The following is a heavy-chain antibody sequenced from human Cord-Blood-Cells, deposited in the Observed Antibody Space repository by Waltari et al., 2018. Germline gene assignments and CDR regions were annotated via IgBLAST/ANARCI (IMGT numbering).Heavy chain of an antibody. J-gene: IGHJ2*01. CDR1: GYTLTELS. CDR2: FDPEDGET. CDR3: ATDHAVTRYYWYFDL. D-gene: IGHD4-17*01. Sequence: QVQLVQSGAEVKTPGASVKVPCKVSGYTLTELSLHWVRPAPGKGLEWMGGFDPEDGETIYAQKFQGRVTMTEDTSTDTAYMELSSLRSEDTAVYYCATDHAVTRYYWYFDLWGRGTLVTVSS. V-gene: IGHV1-24*01.